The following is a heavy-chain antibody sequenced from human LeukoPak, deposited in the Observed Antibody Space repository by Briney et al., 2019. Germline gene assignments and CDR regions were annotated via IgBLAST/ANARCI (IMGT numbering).Heavy chain of an antibody. CDR1: GFTFSSYA. Sequence: GGSLRLSCAASGFTFSSYAMHWVRQAPGKGLEWVANIKQDGSEKYYVDSVKGRFTISRDNAKNSLYLQMNSLRAEDTAVYYCARGGSWYSSGWYLFDYWGQGTLVTVSS. D-gene: IGHD6-19*01. CDR3: ARGGSWYSSGWYLFDY. CDR2: IKQDGSEK. J-gene: IGHJ4*02. V-gene: IGHV3-7*01.